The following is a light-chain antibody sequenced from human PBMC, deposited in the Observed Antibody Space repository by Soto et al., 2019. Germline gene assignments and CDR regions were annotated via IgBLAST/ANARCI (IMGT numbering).Light chain of an antibody. Sequence: DIQMTQSPSTLSASVGDRVTITCRASQSIDSWLAWHQQKPGKAPKLLISKASSLESGVPSRFSGSGSGTEFTLTISSLPPDDFATYYCQQYNSYRAFGQGTKVEI. CDR3: QQYNSYRA. J-gene: IGKJ1*01. V-gene: IGKV1-5*03. CDR1: QSIDSW. CDR2: KAS.